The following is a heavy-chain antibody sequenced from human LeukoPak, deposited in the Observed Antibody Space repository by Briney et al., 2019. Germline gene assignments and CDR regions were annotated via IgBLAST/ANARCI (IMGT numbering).Heavy chain of an antibody. CDR1: GFTFSSYA. V-gene: IGHV3-48*04. CDR3: AGDLHQPARLVFDY. J-gene: IGHJ4*02. D-gene: IGHD2-2*01. Sequence: PGRSLRLSCAASGFTFSSYAMNWVRQAPGKGLEWVSYISGSSSPIFYADSVKGRFTISRDNAKNSLYLQMNSLRAEDTAVYYCAGDLHQPARLVFDYWGQGALVTVSS. CDR2: ISGSSSPI.